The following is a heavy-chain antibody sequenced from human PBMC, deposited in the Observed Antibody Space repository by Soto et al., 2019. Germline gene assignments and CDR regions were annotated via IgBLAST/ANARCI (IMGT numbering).Heavy chain of an antibody. J-gene: IGHJ4*02. CDR2: VSPYGTIT. Sequence: EVQLVESGGDLVQPGGSLRLSCAASGYTFSHYSMHWVRQAPGKVLEWVSRVSPYGTITTYADSVKGRFTISRDNAKNTLYVPMNCLGVEDTALYYCTYATCGGKDCWGQGTRVTVSS. D-gene: IGHD2-21*01. V-gene: IGHV3-74*01. CDR3: TYATCGGKDC. CDR1: GYTFSHYS.